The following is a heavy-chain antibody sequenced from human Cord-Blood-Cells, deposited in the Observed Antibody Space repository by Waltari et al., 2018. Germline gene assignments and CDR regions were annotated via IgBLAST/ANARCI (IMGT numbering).Heavy chain of an antibody. Sequence: QVQLQESGPGLVKPSETLSLTCPVSGGSISSYYWSWIRPPPGKGREWIGNIYYSGSTTYNPSLKSRVTISVDTSKNQFSLKLSSVTAADTAVYYCARGSDYYGSGSYYIYWGQGTLVTVSS. J-gene: IGHJ4*02. CDR1: GGSISSYY. CDR3: ARGSDYYGSGSYYIY. V-gene: IGHV4-59*01. D-gene: IGHD3-10*01. CDR2: IYYSGST.